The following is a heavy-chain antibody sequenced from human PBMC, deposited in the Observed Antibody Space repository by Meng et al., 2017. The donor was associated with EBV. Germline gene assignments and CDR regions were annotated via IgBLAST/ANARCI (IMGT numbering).Heavy chain of an antibody. J-gene: IGHJ4*02. D-gene: IGHD3-22*01. CDR2: ISAYNGNT. CDR1: GYTFTSYG. CDR3: ARDGRLYDTPSPFDY. V-gene: IGHV1-18*01. Sequence: QVQRVRSGAEVKKPGASVKVSCKASGYTFTSYGISWVQQAPGQGLEWMGWISAYNGNTNYAQKLQGRVTMTTDTSTSTAYMELRSLRSDDTAVYYCARDGRLYDTPSPFDYWGQGTLVTVSS.